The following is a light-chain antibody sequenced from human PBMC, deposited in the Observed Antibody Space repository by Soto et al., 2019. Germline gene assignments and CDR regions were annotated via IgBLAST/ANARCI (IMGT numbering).Light chain of an antibody. J-gene: IGLJ1*01. CDR2: TTN. CDR3: AAGDDSLNGHV. V-gene: IGLV1-44*01. Sequence: QSVLTQPHSASGTPGQRVTISCSGSSSNIGTSSVHWFQQLPGTAPKLLISTTNQRPSGVPERFSGSKSGTSASLAISGLQSEDEADYYWAAGDDSLNGHVFGTGTKVTVL. CDR1: SSNIGTSS.